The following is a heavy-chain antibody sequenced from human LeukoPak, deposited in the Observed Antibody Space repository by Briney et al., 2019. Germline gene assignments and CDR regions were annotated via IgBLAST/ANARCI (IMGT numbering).Heavy chain of an antibody. D-gene: IGHD3-22*01. J-gene: IGHJ6*02. Sequence: GRSLRLSCAASGFTVSINYMSWVRQAPGEGLEWVSVIDSGGSTNYADSVKGRFTISRDNSKNTLYLQMNSLRAEDTAVYYCARETSHDMNAMDVWGQGTTVTVSS. CDR1: GFTVSINY. CDR2: IDSGGST. V-gene: IGHV3-66*01. CDR3: ARETSHDMNAMDV.